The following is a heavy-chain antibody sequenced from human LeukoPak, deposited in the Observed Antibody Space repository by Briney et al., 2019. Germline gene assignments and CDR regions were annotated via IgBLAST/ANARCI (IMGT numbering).Heavy chain of an antibody. J-gene: IGHJ5*02. CDR3: AREESPLYGSGSYYGWFDP. V-gene: IGHV4-61*01. D-gene: IGHD3-10*01. CDR2: IYYSGST. Sequence: SETLSLTCTVSGGSVSSGSYYWSWIRQPPGKGLEWIGYIYYSGSTNYNPSLKSRVTISVDTSKNQFSLKLSPVTAADTAVYYCAREESPLYGSGSYYGWFDPWGQGTLVTVSS. CDR1: GGSVSSGSYY.